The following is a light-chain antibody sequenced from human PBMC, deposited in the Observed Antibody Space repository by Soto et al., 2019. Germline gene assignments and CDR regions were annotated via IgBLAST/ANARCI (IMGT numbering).Light chain of an antibody. V-gene: IGKV1-27*01. CDR3: QEYNSAPWT. Sequence: DIQMTQSPSSLSASVGDRVTITCRTTQGISNFLAWRHQKPGKVPKLLIYAATTLQSGVPSRFSASGSGTDFTLTITSLQPEDVATYYCQEYNSAPWTFGRGTKVEIK. CDR2: AAT. J-gene: IGKJ1*01. CDR1: QGISNF.